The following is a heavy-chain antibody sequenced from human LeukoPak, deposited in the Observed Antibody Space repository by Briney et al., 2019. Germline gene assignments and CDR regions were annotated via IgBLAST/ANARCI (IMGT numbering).Heavy chain of an antibody. CDR1: GFTFSNYW. V-gene: IGHV3-7*01. CDR2: IKQDGSEK. J-gene: IGHJ6*03. Sequence: GGSLRLSCGASGFTFSNYWMSWIRQAPGKGLEWVANIKQDGSEKYYVDSVKGRFTISRDNAKNSLYLQMNSLRAEDTAVYYCARDRHGYSYGFHRGYSDNNYMDVWGKGTTVTISS. D-gene: IGHD5-18*01. CDR3: ARDRHGYSYGFHRGYSDNNYMDV.